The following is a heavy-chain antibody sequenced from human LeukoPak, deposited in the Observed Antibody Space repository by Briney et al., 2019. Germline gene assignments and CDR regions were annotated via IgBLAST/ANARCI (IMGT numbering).Heavy chain of an antibody. CDR1: GFTFSSYG. V-gene: IGHV3-33*06. Sequence: GRSLRLSCAASGFTFSSYGMHWVRQAPGKGLEWVAVIWYDGSNKYYADSVKGRFTISRDNSENTLYLQVSSLRAEDTAVYFCAKDGSEDIAVFRTVSYLYYYMDVWGKGTTVTVSS. D-gene: IGHD2-2*01. CDR3: AKDGSEDIAVFRTVSYLYYYMDV. CDR2: IWYDGSNK. J-gene: IGHJ6*03.